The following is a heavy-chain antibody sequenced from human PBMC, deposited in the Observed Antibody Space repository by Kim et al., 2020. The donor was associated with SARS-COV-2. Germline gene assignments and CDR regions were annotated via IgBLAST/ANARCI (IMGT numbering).Heavy chain of an antibody. CDR3: AKIPLLWFGELSVGAFDI. V-gene: IGHV3-30*18. J-gene: IGHJ3*02. D-gene: IGHD3-10*01. CDR2: ISYDGSNK. CDR1: GFTFSSYG. Sequence: GGSLRLSCAASGFTFSSYGMHWVRQAPGKGLEWVAVISYDGSNKYYADSVKGRFTISRDNSKNTLYLQMNSLRAEDTAVYYCAKIPLLWFGELSVGAFDIWGQGTMVTVSS.